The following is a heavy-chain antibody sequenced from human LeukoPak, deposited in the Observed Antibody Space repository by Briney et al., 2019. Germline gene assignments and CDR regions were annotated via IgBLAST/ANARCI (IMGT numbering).Heavy chain of an antibody. V-gene: IGHV4-34*01. D-gene: IGHD3-22*01. J-gene: IGHJ4*02. CDR2: IYYSGST. CDR1: GGSFSGYY. Sequence: SETLSLTCAVYGGSFSGYYWSWIRQPPGKGLEWIGSIYYSGSTYYNPSLKSRVTISVDTSKNQFSLKLSSVTAADTAVYYCASGGYYYDSSGYYYGYWGQGTLVTVSS. CDR3: ASGGYYYDSSGYYYGY.